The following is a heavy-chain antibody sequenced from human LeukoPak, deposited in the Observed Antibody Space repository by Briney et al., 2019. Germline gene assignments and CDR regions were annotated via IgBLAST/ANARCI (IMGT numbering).Heavy chain of an antibody. CDR1: GFTFDDYA. CDR2: ISWNSGSI. CDR3: ANDKNYYGMDV. V-gene: IGHV3-9*01. Sequence: PGRSLRLSCAASGFTFDDYAMHWVRQAPGKGLEWVSGISWNSGSIGYADSVKGRFTISRDNANNSLYLQMNSLRAEDTALYYCANDKNYYGMDVWGQGTTVTVSS. J-gene: IGHJ6*02.